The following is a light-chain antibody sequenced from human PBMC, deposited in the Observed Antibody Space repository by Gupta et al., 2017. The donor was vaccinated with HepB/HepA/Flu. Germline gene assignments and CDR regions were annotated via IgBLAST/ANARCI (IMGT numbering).Light chain of an antibody. V-gene: IGLV3-10*01. CDR3: YSTDTGGNRGM. CDR2: EDT. J-gene: IGLJ3*02. CDR1: ALPKRY. Sequence: SSELTQPPSVSVSPGQTARITGSGEALPKRYVYWYQQKSGQAPVLVVYEDTKRPPGIPERFSGSSSGKMATLTISGAQVEDEGDYYCYSTDTGGNRGMFGGGTKMTVL.